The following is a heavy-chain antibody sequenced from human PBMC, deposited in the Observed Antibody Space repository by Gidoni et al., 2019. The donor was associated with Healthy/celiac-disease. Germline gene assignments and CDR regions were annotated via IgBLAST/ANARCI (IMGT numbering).Heavy chain of an antibody. J-gene: IGHJ4*02. CDR2: IRGSGGST. V-gene: IGHV3-23*01. D-gene: IGHD5-18*01. Sequence: EVQLLESGGGLVQPGGSLRLSCAASGCTVSSYAMSWVRQAPGKGLEWVSAIRGSGGSTYYADSVKGRFTISRDNSKNTLYLQMNSLRAEDTAVYYCAKLTSRKKGYSYGHGDYWGQGTLVTVSS. CDR3: AKLTSRKKGYSYGHGDY. CDR1: GCTVSSYA.